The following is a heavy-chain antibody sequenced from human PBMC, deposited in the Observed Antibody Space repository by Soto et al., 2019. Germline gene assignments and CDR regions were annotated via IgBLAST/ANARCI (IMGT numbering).Heavy chain of an antibody. CDR1: GGTFSRHA. V-gene: IGHV1-69*01. CDR2: IIPIFGTA. D-gene: IGHD3-22*01. Sequence: QVQLVQSGAEVRKPGSSAKVSCKASGGTFSRHAISWVRQAPGQGLEWMGGIIPIFGTANHAQKFQGRVTIIADESTSTVYMELSSLRSEGTAMYYCARGWGYDSNDYYYAYWGQGTLVIVSS. CDR3: ARGWGYDSNDYYYAY. J-gene: IGHJ4*02.